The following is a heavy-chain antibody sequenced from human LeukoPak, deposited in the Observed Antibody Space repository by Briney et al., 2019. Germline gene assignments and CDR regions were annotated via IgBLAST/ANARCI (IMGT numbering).Heavy chain of an antibody. V-gene: IGHV1-8*03. J-gene: IGHJ4*02. D-gene: IGHD3-22*01. CDR2: MNPNSGNT. CDR3: VSYYYDSSGYYTFDY. Sequence: ASVTVSCKASGYTFTSYDINWVRQATGQGLEWMGWMNPNSGNTGYAQKFQGRVTITRSTSISTAYMELSSLRSEDTAVYYCVSYYYDSSGYYTFDYWGQGTLVTVSS. CDR1: GYTFTSYD.